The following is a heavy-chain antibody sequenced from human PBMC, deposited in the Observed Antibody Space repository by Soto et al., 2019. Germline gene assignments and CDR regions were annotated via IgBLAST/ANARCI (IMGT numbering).Heavy chain of an antibody. CDR1: GYSFTTSG. CDR3: ARRLYGAYDY. Sequence: ASVKVSCKASGYSFTTSGITWVRQAPGQGLEWMGWISTYNGNTNYAQKLQDRVTLTTDTSTSTAYMELRSLRSDDTAVYYCARRLYGAYDYSCPGPLVSGST. V-gene: IGHV1-18*01. D-gene: IGHD4-17*01. J-gene: IGHJ4*02. CDR2: ISTYNGNT.